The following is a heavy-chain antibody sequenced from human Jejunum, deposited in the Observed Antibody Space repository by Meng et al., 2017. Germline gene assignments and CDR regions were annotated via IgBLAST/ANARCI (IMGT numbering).Heavy chain of an antibody. J-gene: IGHJ4*02. CDR1: GLTFSDYY. V-gene: IGHV3-11*01. CDR3: ARDTHNWNV. D-gene: IGHD1-20*01. CDR2: ISNSSSTI. Sequence: GESLKISCAASGLTFSDYYMTGIPQAPGKGLEWVSYISNSSSTINYADSVKGRFTISRDNAKNSLYLQMNSLGAEDTAVYYCARDTHNWNVWGQGTLVTVSS.